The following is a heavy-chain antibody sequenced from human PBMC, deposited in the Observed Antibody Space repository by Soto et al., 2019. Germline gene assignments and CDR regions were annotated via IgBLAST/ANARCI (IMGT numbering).Heavy chain of an antibody. D-gene: IGHD2-2*01. CDR2: ISGSGGST. CDR3: AKPRPLGTSWRQEILDD. J-gene: IGHJ4*02. Sequence: EVQLLESGGGLVQPGGSLRLSCVASGFTFSSNAMSWVRQAPGKGLEWVSSISGSGGSTYYAESVKGRFTISRDNSKNTLHLQMNSLGAEDTAVYYCAKPRPLGTSWRQEILDDWGQGSLVTVSS. CDR1: GFTFSSNA. V-gene: IGHV3-23*01.